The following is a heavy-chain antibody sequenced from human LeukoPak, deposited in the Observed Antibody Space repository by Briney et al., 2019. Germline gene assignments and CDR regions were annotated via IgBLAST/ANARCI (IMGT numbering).Heavy chain of an antibody. V-gene: IGHV4-59*08. Sequence: WETLSLTCTFSSGSISSYYWNWVRQPPGKGLERIGYIYYSGTTNYNPSLKSRVTISVDTSKNQFSLKLSSVTAADTAVYYCARHRGVDSSGYYYVGEFDYWGQGTLVTVSS. J-gene: IGHJ4*02. CDR1: SGSISSYY. CDR2: IYYSGTT. CDR3: ARHRGVDSSGYYYVGEFDY. D-gene: IGHD3-22*01.